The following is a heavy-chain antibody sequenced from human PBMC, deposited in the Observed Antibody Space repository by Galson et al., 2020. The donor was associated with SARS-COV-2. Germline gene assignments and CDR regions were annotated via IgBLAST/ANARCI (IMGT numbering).Heavy chain of an antibody. CDR1: GFTFSSYG. CDR2: IWYDGSNK. J-gene: IGHJ4*02. D-gene: IGHD3-10*01. V-gene: IGHV3-33*01. Sequence: GESLKISCAASGFTFSSYGMHWVRQAPGKGLEWVAVIWYDGSNKYYADSVKGRFTISRDNSKNTLYLQMNSLRAEDTAVYYCARDSNGSGSYGTKYYFDYWGQGTLVTVSS. CDR3: ARDSNGSGSYGTKYYFDY.